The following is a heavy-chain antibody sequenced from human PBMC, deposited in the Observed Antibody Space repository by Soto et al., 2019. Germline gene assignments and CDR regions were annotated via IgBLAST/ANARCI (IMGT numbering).Heavy chain of an antibody. CDR2: IKSKTDVGTT. J-gene: IGHJ6*02. CDR3: TTAFRGCSYGYYYYGMDV. Sequence: GGSLRLSCAASGFTFSNAWMSWVRQAPGKGLEWVGRIKSKTDVGTTDYAAPVKGRFTIARDDSKNTLYLQMNSLKTEDTAVYYCTTAFRGCSYGYYYYGMDVWGQGTTVTVSS. D-gene: IGHD5-18*01. CDR1: GFTFSNAW. V-gene: IGHV3-15*01.